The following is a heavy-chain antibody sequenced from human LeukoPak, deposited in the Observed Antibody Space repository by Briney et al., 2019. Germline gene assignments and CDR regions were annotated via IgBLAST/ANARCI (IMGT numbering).Heavy chain of an antibody. D-gene: IGHD1-26*01. V-gene: IGHV3-21*01. J-gene: IGHJ1*01. CDR2: INYDSGYI. CDR1: GFAFSNYA. CDR3: VREPDGINIAEYFPH. Sequence: GGSLRLSCAASGFAFSNYAMNWVRQAPGKGLEWVSSINYDSGYIQYADSVKGRFTISRDNAKNSLYLQMSTLRAEDTAVYYCVREPDGINIAEYFPHWGQGTLVTVSS.